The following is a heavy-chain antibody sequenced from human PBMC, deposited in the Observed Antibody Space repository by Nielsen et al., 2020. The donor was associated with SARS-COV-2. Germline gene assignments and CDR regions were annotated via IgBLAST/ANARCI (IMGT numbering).Heavy chain of an antibody. CDR2: SSGNDGAP. CDR3: ATERSGVVPGPLGIGPWYIYYYMDV. V-gene: IGHV1-18*04. D-gene: IGHD2-2*01. J-gene: IGHJ6*03. CDR1: VYTLGYNG. Sequence: ASVTVSCKASVYTLGYNGFNWVRQAPGQGLEWVGWSSGNDGAPHYAQKLQGRVTLTTDTSTRTAYMELRSLTSDDTAVYYCATERSGVVPGPLGIGPWYIYYYMDVWGKGTTVTVSS.